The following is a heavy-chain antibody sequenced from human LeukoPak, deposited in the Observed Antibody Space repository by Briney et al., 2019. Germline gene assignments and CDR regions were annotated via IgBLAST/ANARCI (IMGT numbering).Heavy chain of an antibody. CDR2: IYYSGST. J-gene: IGHJ5*02. CDR1: GGSNISGDYY. Sequence: SETLSLTFTFSGGSNISGDYYWRWIRRPPGKGLEWIGYIYYSGSTYYNPSLKSQVTTSVDTSKNQFSLKLSSVTAADTAVYYCARAAGGDWFDPWGQGTLVTVSS. CDR3: ARAAGGDWFDP. V-gene: IGHV4-30-4*01. D-gene: IGHD6-13*01.